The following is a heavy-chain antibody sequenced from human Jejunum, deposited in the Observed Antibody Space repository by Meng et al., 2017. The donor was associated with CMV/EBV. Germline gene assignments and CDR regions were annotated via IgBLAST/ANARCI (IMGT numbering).Heavy chain of an antibody. CDR3: ARGGVKVYYFNAMDV. D-gene: IGHD3-10*01. J-gene: IGHJ6*02. CDR2: IGDSGDRT. Sequence: GFPFNNYAMNWVRQAPGKGLQWVSAIGDSGDRTYYADSEKGRFTISRDNSKNRLYLQMNSLRAEDTAVYYCARGGVKVYYFNAMDVWGQGTPVTVSS. V-gene: IGHV3-23*01. CDR1: GFPFNNYA.